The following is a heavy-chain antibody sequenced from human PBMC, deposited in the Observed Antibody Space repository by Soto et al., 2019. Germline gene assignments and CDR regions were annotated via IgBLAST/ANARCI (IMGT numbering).Heavy chain of an antibody. J-gene: IGHJ6*02. CDR2: IYSGDTT. Sequence: EVQLVESGGGLIQPGGSLRLSCAASGFTVSSNYMSWVRQAPGKGLEWVSVIYSGDTTYYADSVKGRFTISRDHSKNTLYLQMNSLRAEDTAGYYCARDLRTLYGMDVWGQGTTVTVSS. V-gene: IGHV3-53*01. CDR3: ARDLRTLYGMDV. CDR1: GFTVSSNY.